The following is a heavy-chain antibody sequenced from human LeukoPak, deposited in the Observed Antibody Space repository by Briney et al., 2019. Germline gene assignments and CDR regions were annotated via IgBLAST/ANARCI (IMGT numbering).Heavy chain of an antibody. CDR2: ISYDGSNK. Sequence: GGSLRLSCAASGFTFSSYAMHWVRQAPGKGLEWVAVISYDGSNKYYADSVKGRFTISRDNSKNTLYLQMNSLRAEDTAVYYCAGAEVRYYDSSGYLHWGQGTLVTVSS. J-gene: IGHJ4*02. V-gene: IGHV3-30-3*01. CDR3: AGAEVRYYDSSGYLH. D-gene: IGHD3-22*01. CDR1: GFTFSSYA.